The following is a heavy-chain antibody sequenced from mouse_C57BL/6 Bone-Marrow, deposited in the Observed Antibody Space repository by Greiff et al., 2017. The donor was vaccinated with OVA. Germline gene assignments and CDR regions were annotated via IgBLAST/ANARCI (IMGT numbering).Heavy chain of an antibody. CDR3: ARDFLYYYGSSYRFAY. J-gene: IGHJ3*01. CDR2: IYPRSGNT. D-gene: IGHD1-1*01. CDR1: GYTFTSYG. V-gene: IGHV1-81*01. Sequence: QVQLQQSGAELARPGASVKLSCKASGYTFTSYGISWVEQRTGQGLEWIGEIYPRSGNTYYNEKFKGKATLTADKSSSTAYMELRSLTSEDSAVYFCARDFLYYYGSSYRFAYWGQGTLVTVSA.